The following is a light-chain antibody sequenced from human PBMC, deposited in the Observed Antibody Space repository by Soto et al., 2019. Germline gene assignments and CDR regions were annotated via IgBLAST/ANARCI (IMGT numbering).Light chain of an antibody. V-gene: IGKV3-15*01. CDR3: QHYTNWPPIT. CDR1: QSIGSN. CDR2: AAS. J-gene: IGKJ5*01. Sequence: ILMTQSPVTLSVSPGDSATLSCRASQSIGSNLAWYQQKPGQAPWLLIYAASTKVTGLPGRFSGRGSGTEFTLTISGLQSEDFAIYYCQHYTNWPPITFGQGTRLEIK.